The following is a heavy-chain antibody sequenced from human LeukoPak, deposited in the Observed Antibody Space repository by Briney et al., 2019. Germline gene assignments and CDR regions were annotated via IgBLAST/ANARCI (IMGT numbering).Heavy chain of an antibody. CDR1: GGSISSSNW. V-gene: IGHV4-4*02. J-gene: IGHJ3*02. D-gene: IGHD3-10*01. Sequence: SGTLSLTCAVSGGSISSSNWWSWVRQPPGKGLEWIGEIYHSGSTNYNPSLKSRVTISVDKSKNQFSLKLSSVTAADTAVYYCARVTMVRGVSDAFDIWGQGTMVTVSS. CDR2: IYHSGST. CDR3: ARVTMVRGVSDAFDI.